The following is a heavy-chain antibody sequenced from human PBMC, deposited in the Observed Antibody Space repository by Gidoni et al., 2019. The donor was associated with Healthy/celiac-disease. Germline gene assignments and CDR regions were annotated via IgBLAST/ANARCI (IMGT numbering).Heavy chain of an antibody. Sequence: ELQLVDSGGGLVKPGWSLRLSCAASGFTFSSYSMNWVRQAPGKGLEWVSSISSSSSYKYYEDSVKGRFTISRDNAKNSRYLQMNSLRAEDTAVYYCARGRGGYFDYWGQGTLVTVSS. CDR3: ARGRGGYFDY. D-gene: IGHD3-10*01. J-gene: IGHJ4*02. V-gene: IGHV3-21*01. CDR2: ISSSSSYK. CDR1: GFTFSSYS.